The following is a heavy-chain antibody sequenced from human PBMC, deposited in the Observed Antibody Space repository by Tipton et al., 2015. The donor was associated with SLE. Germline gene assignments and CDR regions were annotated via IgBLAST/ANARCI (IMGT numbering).Heavy chain of an antibody. D-gene: IGHD3-16*01. Sequence: TLSLTCTVSGGSISSYYWGWIRQPPGKGLEWIGYISYTGSTNYNPSLKSRVTISVDTSKNQFSLKMNSVTAADTAVYYCASQPRRGYVYGMDVWGQGTTVTVSS. CDR1: GGSISSYY. CDR2: ISYTGST. CDR3: ASQPRRGYVYGMDV. J-gene: IGHJ6*02. V-gene: IGHV4-59*08.